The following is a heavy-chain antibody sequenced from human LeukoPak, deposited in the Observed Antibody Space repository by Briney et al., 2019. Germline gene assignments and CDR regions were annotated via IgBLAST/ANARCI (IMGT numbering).Heavy chain of an antibody. V-gene: IGHV1-69*04. CDR1: GYTFTSYG. J-gene: IGHJ5*02. Sequence: GASVKVSCKASGYTFTSYGISWVRQAPGQGLEWMGRIIPILGIANYAQKFQGRVTITADKSTSTAYMELSSLRSEDTAVYYCAREHVRGVIILNWFDPWGQGTLVTVSS. D-gene: IGHD3-10*01. CDR2: IIPILGIA. CDR3: AREHVRGVIILNWFDP.